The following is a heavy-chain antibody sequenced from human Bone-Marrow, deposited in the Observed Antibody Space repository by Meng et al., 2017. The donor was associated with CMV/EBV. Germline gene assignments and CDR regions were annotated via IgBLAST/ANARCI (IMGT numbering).Heavy chain of an antibody. J-gene: IGHJ4*02. D-gene: IGHD3-10*01. CDR3: AKGAYYSR. CDR1: GFTFSSYG. V-gene: IGHV3-30*18. Sequence: LRLSCAASGFTFSSYGMHWVRQAPGTGLESVALISNDGRNKNYADSVKGRFTISRDNSKNTLYLQMNSLRVEDTAVYYCAKGAYYSRWGQGTLVTVSS. CDR2: ISNDGRNK.